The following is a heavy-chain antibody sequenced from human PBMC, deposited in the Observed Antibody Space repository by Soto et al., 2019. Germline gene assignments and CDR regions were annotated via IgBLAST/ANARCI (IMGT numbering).Heavy chain of an antibody. CDR1: GGTFNTYA. CDR2: IFPMFGAA. D-gene: IGHD3-10*01. V-gene: IGHV1-69*19. Sequence: QVQLVQSGAEMKKPGSSVKGSCQSSGGTFNTYAVNWVRQAPGQGPEWMGDIFPMFGAANYAPKFQGRVTITADESTGTSYMQLSCLTSEDTALYFCAREVQVHTPAFVYWGQGTLVTVSS. CDR3: AREVQVHTPAFVY. J-gene: IGHJ4*02.